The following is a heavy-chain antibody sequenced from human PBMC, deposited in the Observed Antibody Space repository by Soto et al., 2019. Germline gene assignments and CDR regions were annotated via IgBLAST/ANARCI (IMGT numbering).Heavy chain of an antibody. Sequence: GGSLRLSCAASGFSFSSYAMSWVCQAPGKGLEWVSAISGSGGSTYYADSVKGRFTISRDNSKNTLYLQMNSLRAEDTAVYYCANPYYYDSSGYQGRAFDIWGQGTMVTVSS. J-gene: IGHJ3*02. CDR2: ISGSGGST. CDR3: ANPYYYDSSGYQGRAFDI. V-gene: IGHV3-23*01. CDR1: GFSFSSYA. D-gene: IGHD3-22*01.